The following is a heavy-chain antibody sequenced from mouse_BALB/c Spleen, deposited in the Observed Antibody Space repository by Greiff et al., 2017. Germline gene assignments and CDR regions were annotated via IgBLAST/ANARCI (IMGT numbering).Heavy chain of an antibody. J-gene: IGHJ2*01. D-gene: IGHD2-12*01. Sequence: EVQLQQSGAELVKPGASVKLSCTASGFNFKDTYMHWVKQRPEQGLEWIGRIDPANGNTKYDPKFQGKATITADTSSNTAYLQLSSLTSEDTAVYYCGLRRGEGYFDYWGQGTTVTVSS. CDR2: IDPANGNT. CDR3: GLRRGEGYFDY. V-gene: IGHV14-3*02. CDR1: GFNFKDTY.